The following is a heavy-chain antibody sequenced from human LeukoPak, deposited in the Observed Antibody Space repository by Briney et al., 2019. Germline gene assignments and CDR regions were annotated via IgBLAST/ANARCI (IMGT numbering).Heavy chain of an antibody. J-gene: IGHJ3*01. CDR3: AKDRGGGSQLGDAYDV. Sequence: PGGSLRLSCAASGFPFYEHAMHWVRQAPGKGLEWVSGISYSSETIGYVDSVKGRFTISRDNVRKSLYLQMNSLRIEDTALYYCAKDRGGGSQLGDAYDVWGQGTMVSVSS. V-gene: IGHV3-9*01. CDR1: GFPFYEHA. CDR2: ISYSSETI. D-gene: IGHD5-24*01.